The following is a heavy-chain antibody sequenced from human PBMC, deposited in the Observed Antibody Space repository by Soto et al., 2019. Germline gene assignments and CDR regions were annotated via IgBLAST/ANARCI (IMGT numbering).Heavy chain of an antibody. CDR2: IVVGSGHP. CDR3: AADVIAVAGDFDH. Sequence: GPAGTVSCKASGYPFSSYGMGWVGRANGQGLEWMGWIVVGSGHPNLAQKFQDRVTLTRDMSTGTAYMELSSLRSEDTAVYYCAADVIAVAGDFDHWGQGTQVPVSS. J-gene: IGHJ4*02. V-gene: IGHV1-58*02. D-gene: IGHD6-19*01. CDR1: GYPFSSYG.